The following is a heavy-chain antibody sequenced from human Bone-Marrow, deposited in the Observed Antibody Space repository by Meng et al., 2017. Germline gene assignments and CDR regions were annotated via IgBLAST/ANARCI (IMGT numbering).Heavy chain of an antibody. CDR1: GFTFSDYY. V-gene: IGHV3-11*04. D-gene: IGHD5-18*01. CDR3: ARIGRGVDTAMLGADTAYYFDY. Sequence: GESLKISCAASGFTFSDYYMSWIRQAPGKGLEWVSYISSIGSTIYYADSVKGRFTISRDNAKNSLYLQMNSLRAEDTAAYYCARIGRGVDTAMLGADTAYYFDYWGQGTLVTVSS. CDR2: ISSIGSTI. J-gene: IGHJ4*02.